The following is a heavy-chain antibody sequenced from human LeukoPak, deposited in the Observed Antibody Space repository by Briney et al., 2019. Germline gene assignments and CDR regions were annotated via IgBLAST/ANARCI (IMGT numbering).Heavy chain of an antibody. CDR3: ARADYSNYGFGWFDP. J-gene: IGHJ5*02. Sequence: GGSLRLSCAASGFTFSSYAMHWVRQAPGKGLEYGSAISSNGGSTYYANSVKGRFTISRDNSKNTLYLQMGSLRAEDMAVYYCARADYSNYGFGWFDPWGQGTLVTVSS. CDR1: GFTFSSYA. V-gene: IGHV3-64*01. D-gene: IGHD4-11*01. CDR2: ISSNGGST.